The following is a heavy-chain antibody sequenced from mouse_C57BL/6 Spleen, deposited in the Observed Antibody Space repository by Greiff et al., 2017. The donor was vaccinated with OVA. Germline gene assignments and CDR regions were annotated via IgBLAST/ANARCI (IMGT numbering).Heavy chain of an antibody. Sequence: QVQLQQSGAELVKPGASVKLSCKASGYTFTSYWMHWVKQRPGRGLEWIGRIDPNSGGTKYNEKFKSKATLTVDKPSSTAYMQLSSLTSEDSAVYYWARERIYYDYPAWFAYWGQGTLVTVSA. D-gene: IGHD2-4*01. CDR2: IDPNSGGT. CDR3: ARERIYYDYPAWFAY. CDR1: GYTFTSYW. J-gene: IGHJ3*01. V-gene: IGHV1-72*01.